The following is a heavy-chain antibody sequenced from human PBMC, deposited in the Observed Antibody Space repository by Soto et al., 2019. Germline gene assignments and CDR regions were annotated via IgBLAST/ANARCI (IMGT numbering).Heavy chain of an antibody. V-gene: IGHV3-23*01. CDR2: ISGNGADT. CDR3: TRDGPIRGLLELHVKYSDY. Sequence: DVQLLESGGGLVQPGGSVRLSCAASGFTFSSYAMSWVRQAPGKGLEWVSAISGNGADTSYADSVRGRFTISRDDSNNLLFLEMKNMRTEDTALYYCTRDGPIRGLLELHVKYSDYWGRGTHVAVSS. J-gene: IGHJ4*02. D-gene: IGHD1-7*01. CDR1: GFTFSSYA.